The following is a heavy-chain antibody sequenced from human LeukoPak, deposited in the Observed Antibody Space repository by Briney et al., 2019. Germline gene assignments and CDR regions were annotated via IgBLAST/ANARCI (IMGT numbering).Heavy chain of an antibody. D-gene: IGHD1-26*01. J-gene: IGHJ4*02. CDR3: ARDDIVGATVG. CDR2: LSHSGST. V-gene: IGHV4-38-2*02. CDR1: GYSISSGYY. Sequence: SETLSLTCTVSGYSISSGYYWGWIRQPPGKGLEWIGSLSHSGSTYYNPSLQSRLTMSVDTPKNQFSLKLSSVTAADTAVYYCARDDIVGATVGWGQGTLVTVSS.